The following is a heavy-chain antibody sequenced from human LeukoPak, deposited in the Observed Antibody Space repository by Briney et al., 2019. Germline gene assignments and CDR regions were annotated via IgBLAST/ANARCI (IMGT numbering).Heavy chain of an antibody. D-gene: IGHD2-2*01. Sequence: SETLSLTCAGYGGSFSGYYWSWIRQPPGKGLEWIGEINHSGSTNYNPSLKSRVTISVDTSKNQFSLKLSSVTAADTAVYYCARGRIVVVPAALGFDPWGQGTLVTVSS. CDR2: INHSGST. CDR1: GGSFSGYY. CDR3: ARGRIVVVPAALGFDP. J-gene: IGHJ5*02. V-gene: IGHV4-34*01.